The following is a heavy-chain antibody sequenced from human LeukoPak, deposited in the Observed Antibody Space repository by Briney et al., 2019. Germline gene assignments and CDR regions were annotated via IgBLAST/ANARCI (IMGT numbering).Heavy chain of an antibody. V-gene: IGHV4-39*01. CDR3: TRRITGTTSDSFDY. CDR2: VYYSGST. CDR1: GGSISHSNYY. Sequence: PSETLSLTCTVSGGSISHSNYYWAWIRQPPGKGLQWIASVYYSGSTYYSPSLKSRVTISLDNSKNQFSLKLSSVTAADTAVYYCTRRITGTTSDSFDYWGQGILVTVSS. J-gene: IGHJ4*02. D-gene: IGHD1-20*01.